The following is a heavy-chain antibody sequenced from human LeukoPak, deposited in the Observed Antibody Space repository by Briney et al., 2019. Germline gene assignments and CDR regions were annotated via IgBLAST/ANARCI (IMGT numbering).Heavy chain of an antibody. Sequence: SETLSLTCTVSGGSISSSSYYWGWIRQPPGKGLEWIGSIYYSGSTYYNPSLKSRVTISVDTSKNQFSLKLSSVTAADTAVYYCARDPTGEWLFAFDIWGQGTMVTVSS. D-gene: IGHD3-3*01. CDR2: IYYSGST. V-gene: IGHV4-39*07. CDR1: GGSISSSSYY. J-gene: IGHJ3*02. CDR3: ARDPTGEWLFAFDI.